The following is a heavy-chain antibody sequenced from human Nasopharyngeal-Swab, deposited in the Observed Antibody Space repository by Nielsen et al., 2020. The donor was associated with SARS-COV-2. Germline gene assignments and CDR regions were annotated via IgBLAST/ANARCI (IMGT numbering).Heavy chain of an antibody. CDR3: ARDSYYYDSSGYYRYYYYYGMDV. D-gene: IGHD3-22*01. Sequence: GESLKISCAASGFTVSSNYMSWVRQAPGKGLEWVPVIYSGGSTYYADSVKGRFTISRDNSKNTLYLQMNSLRAEDTAVYYCARDSYYYDSSGYYRYYYYYGMDVWGQGTTVTVSS. CDR1: GFTVSSNY. J-gene: IGHJ6*02. V-gene: IGHV3-66*01. CDR2: IYSGGST.